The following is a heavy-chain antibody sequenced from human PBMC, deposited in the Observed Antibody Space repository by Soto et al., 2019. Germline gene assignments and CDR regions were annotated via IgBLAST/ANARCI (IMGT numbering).Heavy chain of an antibody. V-gene: IGHV4-39*01. CDR1: GGSISSSSYY. D-gene: IGHD4-17*01. CDR2: IYYSGST. J-gene: IGHJ6*02. Sequence: PSETLSLTCTVSGGSISSSSYYWGWIRQPPGKGLEWIGSIYYSGSTYYNPSLKSRVTISVDTSKNQFSLKLSSVTAADTAVYYCARLTTVTNNYYYYGMDVWGQGTKVTVSS. CDR3: ARLTTVTNNYYYYGMDV.